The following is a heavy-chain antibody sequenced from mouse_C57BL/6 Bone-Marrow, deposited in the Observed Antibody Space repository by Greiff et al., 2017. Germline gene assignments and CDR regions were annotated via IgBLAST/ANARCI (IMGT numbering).Heavy chain of an antibody. CDR3: TTDGCLDY. D-gene: IGHD2-3*01. CDR1: GFNITDDC. CDR2: IDPESGDT. Sequence: VQLQQSGAELVRPGASVKLSCTASGFNITDDCMHWVKQRPEQGLEWIGWIDPESGDTEYAAKFQGKAAITADTSSSTAYLQLSSLTSEDTAVYYCTTDGCLDYGGQGTTLTVSS. J-gene: IGHJ2*01. V-gene: IGHV14-4*01.